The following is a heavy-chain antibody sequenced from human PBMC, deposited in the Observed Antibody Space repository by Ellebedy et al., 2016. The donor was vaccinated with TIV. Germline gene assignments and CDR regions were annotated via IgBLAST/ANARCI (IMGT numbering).Heavy chain of an antibody. CDR1: GFDVSSNY. D-gene: IGHD3/OR15-3a*01. CDR2: IYSAGST. Sequence: GGSLRLSCAVSGFDVSSNYWSWVRQAPGKGLDWVSIIYSAGSTYYADSVKGRFTISRDSSNNTLHLQMTSLRADDTAVYYCARVDLGLAFDHWGRGAPITVSS. V-gene: IGHV3-53*01. J-gene: IGHJ4*02. CDR3: ARVDLGLAFDH.